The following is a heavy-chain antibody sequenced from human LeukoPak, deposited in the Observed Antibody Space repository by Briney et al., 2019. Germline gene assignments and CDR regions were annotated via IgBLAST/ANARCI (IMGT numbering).Heavy chain of an antibody. V-gene: IGHV6-1*01. CDR1: GDSVPSNSVA. D-gene: IGHD6-6*01. J-gene: IGHJ4*02. CDR2: TYYRSKWYN. Sequence: SHTLSLTCAISGDSVPSNSVAWNWIRQSPSRGLEWLGRTYYRSKWYNDYAVSVKSRITINPDTSKNQFSLQLNSVTPEDTAVYYCARESIGAARLASFDYWGQGTLVTVSS. CDR3: ARESIGAARLASFDY.